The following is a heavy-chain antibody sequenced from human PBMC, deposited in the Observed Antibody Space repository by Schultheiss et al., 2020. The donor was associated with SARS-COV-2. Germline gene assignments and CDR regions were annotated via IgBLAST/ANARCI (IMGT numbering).Heavy chain of an antibody. CDR2: INHSGST. D-gene: IGHD6-13*01. J-gene: IGHJ5*02. CDR3: ARASPGGAAAGTYH. V-gene: IGHV4-34*01. CDR1: GGSFSGYY. Sequence: SETLSLTCAVYGGSFSGYYWSWIRQPPGKGLEWIGEINHSGSTNYNPSLKSRVTISVDTSKNQFSLKLSSVTAADTAVYYCARASPGGAAAGTYHWGQGTLVTVSS.